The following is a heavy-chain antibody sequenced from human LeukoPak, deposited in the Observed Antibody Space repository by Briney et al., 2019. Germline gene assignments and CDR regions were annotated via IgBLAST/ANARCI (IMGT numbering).Heavy chain of an antibody. D-gene: IGHD3-10*01. CDR1: GFTFDDYA. Sequence: PGGSLRLSCAASGFTFDDYAMHWVRQAPGKGLEWASGISWNSGSIGYADSVKGRFTISRDNAKNSLYLQMNSLRAEDTALYYCAKDSHYGSGSYYDYWGQGTLVTVSS. J-gene: IGHJ4*02. V-gene: IGHV3-9*01. CDR3: AKDSHYGSGSYYDY. CDR2: ISWNSGSI.